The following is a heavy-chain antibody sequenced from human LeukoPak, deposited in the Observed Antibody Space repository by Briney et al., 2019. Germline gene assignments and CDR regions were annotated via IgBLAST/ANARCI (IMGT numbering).Heavy chain of an antibody. CDR3: AADSRVAIFGVVTIFDP. J-gene: IGHJ5*02. CDR1: GYTFTGYY. D-gene: IGHD3-3*01. V-gene: IGHV1-2*02. CDR2: INPNSGGT. Sequence: ASVKVSCKASGYTFTGYYMHWVRQAPGQGLEWMGWINPNSGGTNYAQKFQGRVTITRDMSTSTAYMELSSLRSEDTAVYYCAADSRVAIFGVVTIFDPWGQGTLVTVSS.